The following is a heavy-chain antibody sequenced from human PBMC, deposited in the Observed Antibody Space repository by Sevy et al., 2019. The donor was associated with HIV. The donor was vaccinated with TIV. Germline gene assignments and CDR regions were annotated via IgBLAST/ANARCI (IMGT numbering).Heavy chain of an antibody. J-gene: IGHJ6*02. V-gene: IGHV6-1*01. CDR2: TFYRSNWYN. CDR1: GDSVSSNNAA. D-gene: IGHD1-20*01. CDR3: ARDGLTYGGMDV. Sequence: KQSQTLSLTCAISGDSVSSNNAAWNWIRQSPSRGLEWLGRTFYRSNWYNDYAVSVKGRITINPDTSKNQLSLQLTSVTPEDTAVCYCARDGLTYGGMDVWGQGTTVTVSS.